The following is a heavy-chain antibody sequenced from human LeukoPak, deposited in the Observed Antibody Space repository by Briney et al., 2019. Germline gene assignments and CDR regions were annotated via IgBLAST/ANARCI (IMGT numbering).Heavy chain of an antibody. CDR3: ARANTYYDFWSGYYAAFDY. J-gene: IGHJ4*02. CDR1: GGSFSGYY. CDR2: INHSGST. Sequence: SETLSLTCAVYGGSFSGYYWSWIRQPPGKGLEWIGEINHSGSTNYNPSLKSRVTISVDTSKNQFSLKLSSVTAADTAVYYCARANTYYDFWSGYYAAFDYWGQGTLVTVSS. V-gene: IGHV4-34*01. D-gene: IGHD3-3*01.